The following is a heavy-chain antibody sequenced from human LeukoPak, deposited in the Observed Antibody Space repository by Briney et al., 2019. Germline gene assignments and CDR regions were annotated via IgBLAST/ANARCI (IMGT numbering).Heavy chain of an antibody. CDR2: IGTAGDP. CDR3: ARGYCTNGVCPGYFDL. D-gene: IGHD2-8*01. V-gene: IGHV3-13*05. CDR1: GFTFSSYD. J-gene: IGHJ2*01. Sequence: TGGSLRLSCAASGFTFSSYDMHGVRQATGKGLEWVSAIGTAGDPYYPGSVKGRFTISRENAKNSLYLQMNSLRAGDTAVYYCARGYCTNGVCPGYFDLWGRGTLVTVSS.